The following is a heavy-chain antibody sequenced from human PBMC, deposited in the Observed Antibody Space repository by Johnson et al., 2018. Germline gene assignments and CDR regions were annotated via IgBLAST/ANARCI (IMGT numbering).Heavy chain of an antibody. CDR2: ISNSGSPK. Sequence: QVQLVQSGGGLVKPGGSLRLSCVASGFTFSDYYMSWIRQAPGKGLEWVSYISNSGSPKHYADSVKGRFTISRDNSKHSLYLQMNSLRAEDTALYYCAKDAIFGVLDGYYYYMDVWGKGTTVTRSS. V-gene: IGHV3-11*01. D-gene: IGHD3-3*01. CDR3: AKDAIFGVLDGYYYYMDV. CDR1: GFTFSDYY. J-gene: IGHJ6*03.